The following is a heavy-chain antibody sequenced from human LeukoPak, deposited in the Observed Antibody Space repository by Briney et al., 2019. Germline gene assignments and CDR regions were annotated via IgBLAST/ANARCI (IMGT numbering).Heavy chain of an antibody. CDR3: ARSGYCSGGSCLNWFDP. D-gene: IGHD2-15*01. Sequence: GGSLRLSCAASGFTFSSYSMNWVRQAPGMRLEWVSSTSSSGDYVYYADSVKGRFTISRDNAKNSLYLQMNSLRAEDTAVYYCARSGYCSGGSCLNWFDPWGQGTLVTVSS. CDR1: GFTFSSYS. V-gene: IGHV3-21*01. J-gene: IGHJ5*02. CDR2: TSSSGDYV.